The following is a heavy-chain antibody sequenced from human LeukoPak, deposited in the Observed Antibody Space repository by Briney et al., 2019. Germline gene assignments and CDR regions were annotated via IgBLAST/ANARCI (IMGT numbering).Heavy chain of an antibody. J-gene: IGHJ4*02. Sequence: PSETLSLTCAVSGGSISSSNWWSWVRQPPGKGLEWIGEIYHSGSTNYNPSLKSRVTISVDKSKNQFSLKLSSVTAADTAVYYCARLARGGIAAGNFDYWGQGTLVTVSS. D-gene: IGHD6-13*01. V-gene: IGHV4-4*02. CDR2: IYHSGST. CDR1: GGSISSSNW. CDR3: ARLARGGIAAGNFDY.